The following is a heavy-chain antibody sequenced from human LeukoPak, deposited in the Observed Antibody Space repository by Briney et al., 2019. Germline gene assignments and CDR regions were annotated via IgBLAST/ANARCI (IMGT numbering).Heavy chain of an antibody. CDR2: INPSGGST. V-gene: IGHV1-46*01. D-gene: IGHD3-3*01. CDR1: GYTFTSYY. CDR3: ARDHYDFWSGYPKSYYMDV. Sequence: ASVKVSCKASGYTFTSYYVHGVRQAPGQGLEWMGIINPSGGSTSYAQKFQGRVTMTRDMSTSTVYMELSSLRSEDTAVYYCARDHYDFWSGYPKSYYMDVWGKGTTVTVSS. J-gene: IGHJ6*03.